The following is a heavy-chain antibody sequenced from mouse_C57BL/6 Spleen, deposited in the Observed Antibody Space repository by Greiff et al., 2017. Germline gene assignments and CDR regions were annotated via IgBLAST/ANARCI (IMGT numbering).Heavy chain of an antibody. Sequence: VQLQQSGPELVKPGASVKISCKASGYTFTDYYMNWVKQSHGKSLEWIGDINPNNGGTSYNQKFKGKATLTVDKSSSTAYMELRSLTSEDSAVYYCARHDAYWGQGTLVTVSA. CDR2: INPNNGGT. CDR3: ARHDAY. D-gene: IGHD2-12*01. V-gene: IGHV1-26*01. J-gene: IGHJ3*01. CDR1: GYTFTDYY.